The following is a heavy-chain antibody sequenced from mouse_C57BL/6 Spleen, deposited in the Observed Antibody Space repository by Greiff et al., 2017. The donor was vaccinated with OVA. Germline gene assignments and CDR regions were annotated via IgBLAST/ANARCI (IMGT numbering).Heavy chain of an antibody. J-gene: IGHJ2*01. V-gene: IGHV1-82*01. CDR1: GYAFSSSW. CDR3: ARTTTVVSYFDY. Sequence: VKLVESGPELVKPGASVKISCKASGYAFSSSWMNWVKQRPGKGLEWIGRIYPGDGDTNYNGKFKGKATLTADKSSSTAYMQLSSLTSEDSAVYFCARTTTVVSYFDYWGQGTTLTVSS. CDR2: IYPGDGDT. D-gene: IGHD1-1*01.